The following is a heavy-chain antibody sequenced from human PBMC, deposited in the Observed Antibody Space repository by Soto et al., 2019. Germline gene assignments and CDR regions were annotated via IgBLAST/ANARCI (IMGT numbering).Heavy chain of an antibody. J-gene: IGHJ4*02. CDR1: GGSISSYY. CDR3: ARGSEYSSGWFYFDY. CDR2: IYYSGST. V-gene: IGHV4-59*01. Sequence: PSETLSLTCTVSGGSISSYYWSWIRQPPGKGLEWIGYIYYSGSTNYNPSLKSRVTISVDTSKNQFSLKLSSVTAADTAVYYCARGSEYSSGWFYFDYWGQGTLVTVSS. D-gene: IGHD6-19*01.